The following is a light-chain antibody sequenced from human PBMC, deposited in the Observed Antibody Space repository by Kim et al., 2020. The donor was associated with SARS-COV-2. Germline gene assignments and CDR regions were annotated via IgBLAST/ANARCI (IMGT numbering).Light chain of an antibody. V-gene: IGLV3-1*01. CDR3: QAWDSSTVV. J-gene: IGLJ2*01. CDR2: QDS. Sequence: VTPGQTASITCSGDKLGDKYACWYQQKPGQAPVVVIHQDSKRPSGIPERFSGSNSGNTATLTISGTQAMDEADYYCQAWDSSTVVFGGGTQLTVL. CDR1: KLGDKY.